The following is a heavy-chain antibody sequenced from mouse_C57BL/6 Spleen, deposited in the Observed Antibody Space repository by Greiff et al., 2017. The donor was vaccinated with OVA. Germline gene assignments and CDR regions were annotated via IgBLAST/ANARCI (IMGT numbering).Heavy chain of an antibody. D-gene: IGHD1-1*02. CDR2: IYPSDRET. CDR3: AREMGGNLDY. J-gene: IGHJ4*01. Sequence: QVQLQQPGAELVRPGSSVKLSCKASGYTFTSSWMDWVKQRPGQGLEWIGNIYPSDRETHYNQKFKDTATLTVDKSSSPAYLQLSSLTSEDFAVYYCAREMGGNLDYWGQGTSVTVSS. CDR1: GYTFTSSW. V-gene: IGHV1-61*01.